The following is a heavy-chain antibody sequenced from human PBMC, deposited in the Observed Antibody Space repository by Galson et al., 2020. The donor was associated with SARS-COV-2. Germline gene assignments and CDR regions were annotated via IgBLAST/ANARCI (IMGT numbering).Heavy chain of an antibody. CDR2: FNPVNGDT. D-gene: IGHD3-10*01. Sequence: WVRQAPGHGLEWMGMFNPVNGDTNFAQRLAGRVTVTTDTAANSVALELTSLRSEDTAVYFCARAFRVDKFGAFDVWGPGTLLTVSS. V-gene: IGHV1-46*01. CDR3: ARAFRVDKFGAFDV. J-gene: IGHJ3*01.